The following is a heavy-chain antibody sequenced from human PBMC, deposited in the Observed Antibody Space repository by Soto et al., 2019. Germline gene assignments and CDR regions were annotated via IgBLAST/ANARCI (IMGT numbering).Heavy chain of an antibody. J-gene: IGHJ5*02. Sequence: PSETLSLTCTVYGGSISTYYWSWIGQPPGKGLEWIGYIYYDGSTSYNPSLRSRVTISVDTSKNQFSLILSSVTSADTAVYYCARDQLSSGLYVWFDPWGQGTLVTVS. D-gene: IGHD6-25*01. CDR2: IYYDGST. CDR3: ARDQLSSGLYVWFDP. V-gene: IGHV4-59*01. CDR1: GGSISTYY.